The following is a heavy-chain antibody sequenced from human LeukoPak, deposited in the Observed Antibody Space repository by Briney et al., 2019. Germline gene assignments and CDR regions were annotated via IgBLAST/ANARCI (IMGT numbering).Heavy chain of an antibody. CDR3: TRGPADYESSGSYYRYFDS. Sequence: GRSLRLSCTTSGFTFGDYAMSWVRQAPGKGLEWVGHIRSNTYGGTTEYAASVKGRFVISRDDSKTIAYLQMNSLKAEDTALYYCTRGPADYESSGSYYRYFDSWGQGTLVTVSS. CDR2: IRSNTYGGTT. D-gene: IGHD3-22*01. CDR1: GFTFGDYA. V-gene: IGHV3-49*04. J-gene: IGHJ4*02.